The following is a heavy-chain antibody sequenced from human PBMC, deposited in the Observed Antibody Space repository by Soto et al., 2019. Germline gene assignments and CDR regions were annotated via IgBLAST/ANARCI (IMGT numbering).Heavy chain of an antibody. D-gene: IGHD3-10*01. CDR2: ISYDGSNK. CDR3: VGGQYYFDY. J-gene: IGHJ4*02. CDR1: GFPFTAYG. V-gene: IGHV3-30*03. Sequence: QVLLVESGGGVVQPGRSLRLSCAASGFPFTAYGMHWVREGPDKGLEWVAVISYDGSNKFYEDAVQGRFTISRDNSKNKLDLQMNSRRPEDTALYYCVGGQYYFDYRGQGTLVTVSS.